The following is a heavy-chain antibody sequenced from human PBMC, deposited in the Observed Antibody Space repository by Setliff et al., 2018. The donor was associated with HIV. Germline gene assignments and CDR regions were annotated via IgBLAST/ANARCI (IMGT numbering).Heavy chain of an antibody. CDR1: GGTFSNFA. Sequence: SVKVSCKASGGTFSNFAVNWVRQAPGQGLEWMGGTIPMYGTANYAQEFKDRLTITADESTSTAYMELRSLRSDDTAVYYCARLSCTDGNCFPYNWFDPWGQGTLVTVSS. CDR2: TIPMYGTA. CDR3: ARLSCTDGNCFPYNWFDP. V-gene: IGHV1-69*13. D-gene: IGHD2-15*01. J-gene: IGHJ5*02.